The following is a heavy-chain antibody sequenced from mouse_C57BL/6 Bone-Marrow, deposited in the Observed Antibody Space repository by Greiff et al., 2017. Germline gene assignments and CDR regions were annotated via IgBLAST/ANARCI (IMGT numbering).Heavy chain of an antibody. CDR3: ANLLAY. CDR2: IDPSDSYT. Sequence: QVQLQQPGAELVMPGASVKLSCKASGYTFTSYCMHWVKQRPGQGLEWIGEIDPSDSYTNYNQKFKGKSTLTVDKSSSTAYMQLSSLTSEDSAVYYCANLLAYWGQGTLVTVSA. J-gene: IGHJ3*01. CDR1: GYTFTSYC. V-gene: IGHV1-69*01.